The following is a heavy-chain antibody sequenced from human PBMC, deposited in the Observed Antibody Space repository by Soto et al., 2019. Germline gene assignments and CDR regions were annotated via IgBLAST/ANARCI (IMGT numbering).Heavy chain of an antibody. Sequence: SVKVSCKASGGTFSSYAISWVRQAPGQGLEWMGGIIPIFGTANYAQKFQGRVTITADESTSTAYMELSSLRSEDNAVSYCETVRHQLGIRLDTWGQGTLVTVSS. J-gene: IGHJ5*02. CDR2: IIPIFGTA. CDR3: ETVRHQLGIRLDT. V-gene: IGHV1-69*13. D-gene: IGHD2-2*01. CDR1: GGTFSSYA.